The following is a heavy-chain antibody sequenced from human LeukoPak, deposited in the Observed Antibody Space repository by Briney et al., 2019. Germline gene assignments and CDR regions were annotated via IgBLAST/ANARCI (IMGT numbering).Heavy chain of an antibody. J-gene: IGHJ3*02. CDR1: GFTFDEYA. CDR3: EKGLTPVVTRGDFDI. Sequence: PGGALRLSCAASGFTFDEYAIHWVCQAPGKGPGWVSVISGDGGSTYYADAVKGRFTISRDNSKNSLYLQMNSLRSEDTALYYCEKGLTPVVTRGDFDIWGQGTMVTVSS. V-gene: IGHV3-43*02. D-gene: IGHD4-23*01. CDR2: ISGDGGST.